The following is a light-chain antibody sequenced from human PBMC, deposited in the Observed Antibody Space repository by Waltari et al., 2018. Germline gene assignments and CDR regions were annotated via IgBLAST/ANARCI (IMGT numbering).Light chain of an antibody. J-gene: IGLJ2*01. CDR2: GKN. CDR1: SLRRYY. Sequence: SSELTQDPAVSVALGPPVRIPCPGDSLRRYYASWYQQKPGQAPVLVIYGKNNRPSGIPDRFSGSSSGNTASLTITGAQAEDEADYYCNSRDSSGNHVVFGGGTKLTVL. CDR3: NSRDSSGNHVV. V-gene: IGLV3-19*01.